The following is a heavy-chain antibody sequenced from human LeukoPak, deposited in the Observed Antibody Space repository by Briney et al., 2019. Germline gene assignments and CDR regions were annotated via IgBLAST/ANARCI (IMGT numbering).Heavy chain of an antibody. V-gene: IGHV4-39*07. CDR2: IYYSGST. CDR1: GGSLSSSSYY. J-gene: IGHJ4*02. Sequence: SETLSLTCTVSGGSLSSSSYYWGWIRQPPGKGLEWIGSIYYSGSTYYNPSLKSRVTISVDTSKNQFSLKLSSVTAADTAVYYCARGNIEYSSPYFDYWGQGTLVTASS. D-gene: IGHD6-13*01. CDR3: ARGNIEYSSPYFDY.